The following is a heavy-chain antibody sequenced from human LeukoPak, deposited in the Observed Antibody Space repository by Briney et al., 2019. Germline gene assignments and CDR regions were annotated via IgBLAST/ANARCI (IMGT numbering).Heavy chain of an antibody. CDR2: INLDGSVK. CDR3: ATSDDSSGSD. V-gene: IGHV3-7*01. Sequence: PGGSLRLSCAASGFTFSGYWMSWVRQAPGKGLEWVANINLDGSVKHYVDSAKGRFTITRDNAKNSLYLQMNYLRAEATALYYCATSDDSSGSDWGQGTLVTVSS. J-gene: IGHJ4*02. CDR1: GFTFSGYW. D-gene: IGHD3-22*01.